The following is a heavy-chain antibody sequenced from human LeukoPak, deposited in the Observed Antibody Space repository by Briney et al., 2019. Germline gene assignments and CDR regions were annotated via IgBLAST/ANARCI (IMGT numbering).Heavy chain of an antibody. D-gene: IGHD3-3*01. CDR2: INHSGST. Sequence: SETLSLTCAVYGGSFSGYYWSWIRQPPGKGLEWIGEINHSGSTNYNPSLKSRVTISVDTSKNQFSLKLSSVTAADTAVYYCARGRCDFWNGHYRNYYFDYWGQGTPVTVSS. J-gene: IGHJ4*02. CDR3: ARGRCDFWNGHYRNYYFDY. CDR1: GGSFSGYY. V-gene: IGHV4-34*01.